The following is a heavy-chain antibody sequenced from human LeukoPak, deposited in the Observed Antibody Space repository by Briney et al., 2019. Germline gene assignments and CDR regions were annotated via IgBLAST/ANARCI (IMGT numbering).Heavy chain of an antibody. CDR3: AKDRDCSSTSCYARNAIDP. D-gene: IGHD2-2*01. CDR1: GFTFSSYA. Sequence: PGGSLRLSCAASGFTFSSYAMSWVRQAPGKGLEWVSAISGSGGSTYYADSVKGRFTISRDNSKNTLYLQMNSLRAEDTAVYYCAKDRDCSSTSCYARNAIDPWGQGTLVTVSS. CDR2: ISGSGGST. J-gene: IGHJ5*02. V-gene: IGHV3-23*01.